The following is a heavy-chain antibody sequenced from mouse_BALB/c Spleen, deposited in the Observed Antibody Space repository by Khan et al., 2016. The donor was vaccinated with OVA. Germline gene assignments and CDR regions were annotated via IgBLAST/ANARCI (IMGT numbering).Heavy chain of an antibody. J-gene: IGHJ2*01. CDR2: ISYSGNT. CDR3: ARVYGGDFDY. D-gene: IGHD1-1*01. Sequence: EVQLQESGPGLVKPSQSLSLTCTVTGYSITSDYAWNWIRQFPGNKLEWMGYISYSGNTNYNPSLKSRISITRDTSENQFFLQVNSVTTEDTATYYCARVYGGDFDYWGQGTTLTVSS. V-gene: IGHV3-2*02. CDR1: GYSITSDYA.